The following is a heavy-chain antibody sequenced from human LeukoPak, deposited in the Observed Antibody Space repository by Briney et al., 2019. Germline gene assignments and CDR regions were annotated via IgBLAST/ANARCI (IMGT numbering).Heavy chain of an antibody. Sequence: PSQTLSLTCSVSGDSITNDDYYWSWIRQSPGKGLEWIGYIFHTGSTNYNPSLKSRVTISVDTSKNQFSLKLSSVTAADTAVYYCAREYWGYYCDSSGHYAWGQGTLVTVSS. CDR3: AREYWGYYCDSSGHYA. CDR1: GDSITNDDYY. CDR2: IFHTGST. V-gene: IGHV4-30-4*01. D-gene: IGHD3-22*01. J-gene: IGHJ5*02.